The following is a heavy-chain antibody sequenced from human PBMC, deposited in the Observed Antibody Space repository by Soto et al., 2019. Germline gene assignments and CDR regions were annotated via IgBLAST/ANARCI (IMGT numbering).Heavy chain of an antibody. Sequence: QVQLVQSGAEVKKPGASVKVSCKASEYTFIGYYIHWVRQAPGQGLEWMGWINPNSGGAKYSQKFQAWVTMTSDTSISTAYLELSRLKSDDTAVYYCARSGGGYDLGDYWGQGTLVTVSS. CDR3: ARSGGGYDLGDY. J-gene: IGHJ4*02. D-gene: IGHD5-12*01. CDR2: INPNSGGA. V-gene: IGHV1-2*04. CDR1: EYTFIGYY.